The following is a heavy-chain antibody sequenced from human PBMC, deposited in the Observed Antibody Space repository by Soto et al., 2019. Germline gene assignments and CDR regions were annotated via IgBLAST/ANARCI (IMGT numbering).Heavy chain of an antibody. CDR3: ARHGSSYGMDV. CDR1: GYIFTSYC. CDR2: IYPGDSDT. D-gene: IGHD5-12*01. Sequence: TGESLKISCSGSGYIFTSYCIGWGRQMPGKGLEWMGIIYPGDSDTSYSTSFQGQVTISADKSISTAYLQWSSLKASDTAMYYCARHGSSYGMDVWGQGTTVTVSS. V-gene: IGHV5-51*01. J-gene: IGHJ6*02.